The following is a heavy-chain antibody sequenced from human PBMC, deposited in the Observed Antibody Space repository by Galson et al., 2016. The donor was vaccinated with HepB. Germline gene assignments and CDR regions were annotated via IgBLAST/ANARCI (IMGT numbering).Heavy chain of an antibody. V-gene: IGHV3-33*08. Sequence: SLRLSCAASGFTFVDYGMHWVRQPPGKGLEWVAVIWNDGTQKYCGGSVMGRFTISRDDSKNMVYLQMNSLRAEDTAVYYCARWGTFGLTLDYWGQGTPVTVSS. D-gene: IGHD3-16*01. CDR1: GFTFVDYG. CDR2: IWNDGTQK. J-gene: IGHJ4*02. CDR3: ARWGTFGLTLDY.